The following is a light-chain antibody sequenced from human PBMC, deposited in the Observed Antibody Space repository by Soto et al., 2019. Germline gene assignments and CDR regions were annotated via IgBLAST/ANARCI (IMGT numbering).Light chain of an antibody. CDR2: DVS. V-gene: IGLV2-14*03. CDR1: SSDVGGYEY. J-gene: IGLJ1*01. CDR3: SSYTSSSVYV. Sequence: QSVLTQPASVSGSPGQSITISCTGTSSDVGGYEYVSWYQQFPGKAPKLLIFDVSNRPSGVSDRFSGSKSGNTASLTISGLQAEDEAEYHCSSYTSSSVYVVGTGTKVTVL.